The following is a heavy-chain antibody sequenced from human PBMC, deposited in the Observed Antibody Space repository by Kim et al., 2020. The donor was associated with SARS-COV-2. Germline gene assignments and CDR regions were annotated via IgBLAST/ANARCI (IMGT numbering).Heavy chain of an antibody. V-gene: IGHV1-3*01. CDR1: GYTFTSYA. Sequence: ASVKVSCKASGYTFTSYAMHWVRQAPGQRLEWMGWINAGNGNTKYSQKFQGRVTITRDTSASTAYMELSSMRSEDTAVYYCARDRRYYYGMDVWGQGTTVTVSS. D-gene: IGHD5-12*01. CDR3: ARDRRYYYGMDV. CDR2: INAGNGNT. J-gene: IGHJ6*02.